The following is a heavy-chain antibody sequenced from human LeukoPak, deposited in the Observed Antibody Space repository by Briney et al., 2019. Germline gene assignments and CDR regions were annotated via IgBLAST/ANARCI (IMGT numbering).Heavy chain of an antibody. CDR2: INPNSGGT. CDR1: GYTFTGYY. Sequence: ASVKVSCKASGYTFTGYYMHWVRQAPGQRLEWMGRINPNSGGTNYAQKFQGRVTMTRDTSISTAYMELSRLRSDDTAVYYCARVGLGTAVADIDYWGQGTLVTVSS. J-gene: IGHJ4*02. D-gene: IGHD6-19*01. CDR3: ARVGLGTAVADIDY. V-gene: IGHV1-2*06.